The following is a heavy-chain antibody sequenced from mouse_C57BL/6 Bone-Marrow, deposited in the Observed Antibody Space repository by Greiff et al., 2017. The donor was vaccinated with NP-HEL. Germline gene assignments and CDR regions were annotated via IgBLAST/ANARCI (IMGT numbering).Heavy chain of an antibody. CDR1: GFSLTSYG. Sequence: VQLQESGPGLVQPSQSLSITCTASGFSLTSYGVHWVRQSPGKGLEWLGVIWRGGGTDYNAALISRLSISKDNSNSQVFFKMNSLQADDTAIYYCARKRYAGGAMDYWGQGTSVTVSS. D-gene: IGHD2-12*01. V-gene: IGHV2-2*01. J-gene: IGHJ4*01. CDR2: IWRGGGT. CDR3: ARKRYAGGAMDY.